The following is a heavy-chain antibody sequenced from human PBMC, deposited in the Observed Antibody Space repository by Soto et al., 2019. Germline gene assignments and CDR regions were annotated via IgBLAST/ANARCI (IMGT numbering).Heavy chain of an antibody. Sequence: QVQLQESGPGRVKPSETLSLTCPVSVGSISSDSWRWIGHPPGRGREWIGYTHYSGSTNYNPSLKSRLTISVDTSKNQFSLRLSSVTAADTAVYYCARHAGGSSGWFYFDCWGQGTLVTVSS. CDR2: THYSGST. CDR3: ARHAGGSSGWFYFDC. J-gene: IGHJ4*02. V-gene: IGHV4-59*08. CDR1: VGSISSDS. D-gene: IGHD6-19*01.